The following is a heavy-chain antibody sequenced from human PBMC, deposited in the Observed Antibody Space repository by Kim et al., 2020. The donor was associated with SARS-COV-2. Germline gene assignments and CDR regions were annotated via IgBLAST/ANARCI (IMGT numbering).Heavy chain of an antibody. Sequence: ASVKGRFTISRDNAKNSLYLQMNSLRAEDTAVYYCARSQDYDFWSGSGYWGQGTLVTVSS. J-gene: IGHJ4*02. V-gene: IGHV3-11*03. CDR3: ARSQDYDFWSGSGY. D-gene: IGHD3-3*01.